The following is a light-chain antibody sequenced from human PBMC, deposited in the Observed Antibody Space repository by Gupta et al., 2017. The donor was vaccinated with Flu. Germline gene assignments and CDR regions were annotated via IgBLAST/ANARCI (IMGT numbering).Light chain of an antibody. J-gene: IGLJ3*02. CDR2: KDD. CDR3: GTWDRSLSAGG. CDR1: SSNIGGHY. V-gene: IGLV1-51*02. Sequence: QSVLPQPPSVSEAPGPRVTTPSCGSSSNIGGHYVSGYQQVPGTAPKLLIYKDDKRPSVIPDRFSASKSGTTATLDITGLQTGDEADYFCGTWDRSLSAGGFGGGTKLTVL.